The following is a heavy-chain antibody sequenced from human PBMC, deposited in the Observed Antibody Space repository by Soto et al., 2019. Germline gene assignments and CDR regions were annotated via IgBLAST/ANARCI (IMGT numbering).Heavy chain of an antibody. CDR2: ISGSGDNT. V-gene: IGHV3-23*01. Sequence: GGSLRLSCAASKFTFSTYAMTWVRQAPGKGLEWVSDISGSGDNTYYADSVKGRFTVSRDNAQNSLSLKLNSLRVEDTAVYYCARSYSSGWEFDYWGQGTQVTVSS. J-gene: IGHJ4*02. D-gene: IGHD6-19*01. CDR3: ARSYSSGWEFDY. CDR1: KFTFSTYA.